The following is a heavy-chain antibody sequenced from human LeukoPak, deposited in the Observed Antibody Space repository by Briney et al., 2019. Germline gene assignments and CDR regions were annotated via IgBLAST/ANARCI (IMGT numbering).Heavy chain of an antibody. J-gene: IGHJ4*02. Sequence: GGSLRLSCAASGFTFSSYWMSWVRQAPGKGLEWVANIKQDGSEKYYVDSVKGRSTISRDNAKNSLYLQMNSLRAEDTAVYYCASVGNGVYGTYYFDYWGQGTLVTVSS. D-gene: IGHD5/OR15-5a*01. CDR1: GFTFSSYW. V-gene: IGHV3-7*03. CDR3: ASVGNGVYGTYYFDY. CDR2: IKQDGSEK.